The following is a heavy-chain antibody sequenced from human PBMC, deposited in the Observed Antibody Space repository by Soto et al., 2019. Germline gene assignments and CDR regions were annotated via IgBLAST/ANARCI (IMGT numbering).Heavy chain of an antibody. D-gene: IGHD5-12*01. CDR2: ISSDGNNK. CDR1: EFSFNNYA. V-gene: IGHV3-30-3*01. CDR3: ATWTLPLSWNWLQSAAGKFDY. J-gene: IGHJ4*02. Sequence: QVHLVESGGGVVRPGTSLRVSCSASEFSFNNYAVHWVRQAPGEGLEWVADISSDGNNKYYPDSLRGRFTISRDHSNNTVYLQMHSLRVDDTAVYYCATWTLPLSWNWLQSAAGKFDYWGQGTLVTVSS.